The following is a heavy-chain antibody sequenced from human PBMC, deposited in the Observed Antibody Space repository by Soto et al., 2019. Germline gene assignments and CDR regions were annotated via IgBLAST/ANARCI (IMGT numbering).Heavy chain of an antibody. D-gene: IGHD6-13*01. CDR1: GFTFSSYG. CDR2: ISYDGSNK. J-gene: IGHJ3*02. Sequence: QVQLVESGGGVVQPGRSLRLSCAASGFTFSSYGMHWVRQAPGKGLERVAVISYDGSNKYYADSVKGRFTISRDNSKNTLYLQMNSLRAEDTAVYYCAKDLRIAAAAPGDAFDIWGQGTMVTVSS. V-gene: IGHV3-30*18. CDR3: AKDLRIAAAAPGDAFDI.